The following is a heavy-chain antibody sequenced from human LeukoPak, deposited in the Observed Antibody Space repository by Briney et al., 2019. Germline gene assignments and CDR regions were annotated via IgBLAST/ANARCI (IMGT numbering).Heavy chain of an antibody. J-gene: IGHJ5*02. CDR1: GGTFSSYA. V-gene: IGHV1-69*13. CDR2: IIPIFGTA. CDR3: ARSPYNWFDP. Sequence: ASVKVSCKASGGTFSSYAISWVRQAPGQGLEWMGGIIPIFGTANYAQKFQGRVTITADESTSTAYMELSSLRSEDTAVNYCARSPYNWFDPWGQGTLVTVSS.